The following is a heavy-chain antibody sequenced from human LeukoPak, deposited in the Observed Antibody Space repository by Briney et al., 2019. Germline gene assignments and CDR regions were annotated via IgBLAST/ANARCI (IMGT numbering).Heavy chain of an antibody. CDR1: GYSISSGYY. V-gene: IGHV4-38-2*02. Sequence: SETLSLTCTVSGYSISSGYYWGWIRQPPGKGLEWIGSIYHSGSTYYNPSLKSRVTISVDTSKNQFSLKLSSVTAADTAVYYCARGAANPRYYYGSGSYVYYFDYWGQGTLVTVSS. D-gene: IGHD3-10*01. CDR2: IYHSGST. J-gene: IGHJ4*02. CDR3: ARGAANPRYYYGSGSYVYYFDY.